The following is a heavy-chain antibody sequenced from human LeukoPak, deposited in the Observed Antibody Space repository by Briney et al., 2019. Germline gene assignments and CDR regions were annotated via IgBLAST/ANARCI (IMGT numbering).Heavy chain of an antibody. V-gene: IGHV3-7*01. D-gene: IGHD3-3*02. J-gene: IGHJ4*02. CDR3: ARSFLEWFPNSDY. Sequence: GGSLRLSCAASGFTFSSYRMSWVRQAPGKGLEWVANIKQDGSEKYYVDSVKGRFTISRDNAKNSLYLQMNSLRAEDTAVYYCARSFLEWFPNSDYWGQGTLVTVSS. CDR1: GFTFSSYR. CDR2: IKQDGSEK.